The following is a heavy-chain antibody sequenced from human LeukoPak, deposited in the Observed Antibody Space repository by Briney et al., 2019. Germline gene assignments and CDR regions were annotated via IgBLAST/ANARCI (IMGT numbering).Heavy chain of an antibody. D-gene: IGHD2-2*01. CDR2: IYPLDSDT. CDR1: GFRFTSYW. V-gene: IGHV5-51*01. CDR3: ARGSGYCPTTSCLISKWLDT. Sequence: GESLKISCKGSGFRFTSYWIGWVRQMPGKGLEWMGTIYPLDSDTRYSPSFRGQVTISADKSISTAYLQWSSLKASDTAMYYCARGSGYCPTTSCLISKWLDTWGQGTLVTVSS. J-gene: IGHJ4*02.